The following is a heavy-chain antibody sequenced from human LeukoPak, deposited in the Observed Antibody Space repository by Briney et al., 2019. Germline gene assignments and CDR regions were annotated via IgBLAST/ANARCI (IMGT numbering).Heavy chain of an antibody. CDR3: AKDALEAFDY. Sequence: PGRSLRLSCAASGFTFDDYAMHWVRQAPGKGLEWVSGISWNSGSIGYADSVKGRFTISRDNAKNSLYLQMNSLRAEDTALYYCAKDALEAFDYWGQGTLVTVSS. CDR1: GFTFDDYA. V-gene: IGHV3-9*01. CDR2: ISWNSGSI. J-gene: IGHJ4*02.